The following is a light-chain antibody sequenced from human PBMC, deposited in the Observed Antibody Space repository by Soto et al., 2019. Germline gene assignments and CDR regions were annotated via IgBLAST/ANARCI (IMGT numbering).Light chain of an antibody. V-gene: IGKV3-11*01. Sequence: EIVLTQSPATVSVSPGERATLSCRASQSIGTYLAWYQQKPGLAPRLLFYDASKRATGIPARFSGSGSGTDFTLTISSLEPEDFAVYYCQQRASWPPSLTFGGGTKVDIK. CDR2: DAS. CDR3: QQRASWPPSLT. J-gene: IGKJ4*01. CDR1: QSIGTY.